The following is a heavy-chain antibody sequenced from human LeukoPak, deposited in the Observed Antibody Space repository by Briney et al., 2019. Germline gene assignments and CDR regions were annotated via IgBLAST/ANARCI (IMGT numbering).Heavy chain of an antibody. D-gene: IGHD1-26*01. CDR3: ARDPYSGSYWFDP. J-gene: IGHJ5*02. CDR2: TNHSGST. V-gene: IGHV4-34*01. Sequence: PSETLSLTCAVYGGSFSGYYWSWIRQPPGKGLEWIGETNHSGSTNYNPSLKSRVTISVDTSKNQFSLKLSSVTAADTAVYYCARDPYSGSYWFDPWGQGTLVTVSS. CDR1: GGSFSGYY.